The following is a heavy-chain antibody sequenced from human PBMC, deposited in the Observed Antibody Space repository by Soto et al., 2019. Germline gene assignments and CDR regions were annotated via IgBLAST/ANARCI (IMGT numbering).Heavy chain of an antibody. J-gene: IGHJ6*02. D-gene: IGHD3-3*01. Sequence: ASVKVSCKASGGTFSSYAISWVRQAPGQGLEWMGGIIPIFGTANYAQKFQGRVTITADESTSTAYMELSSLRSEDTAVYYCARDQRIFGVVINYYGMEVWGQGTTVTVSS. CDR2: IIPIFGTA. V-gene: IGHV1-69*13. CDR3: ARDQRIFGVVINYYGMEV. CDR1: GGTFSSYA.